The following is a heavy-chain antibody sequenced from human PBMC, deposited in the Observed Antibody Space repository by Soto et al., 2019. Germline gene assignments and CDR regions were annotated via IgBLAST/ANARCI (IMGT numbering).Heavy chain of an antibody. D-gene: IGHD2-2*01. Sequence: EVQLVESGGGVVRPGGSLRLSCAASGFTFDDYGMSWVRQAPGKGLEWVSGINWNGGSTGYADSVKGRFTISRDNAKNSLYLQMNSLRAEDTALYYCARARSSTSSARIRGAFDIWGQGTMVTVSS. CDR1: GFTFDDYG. CDR2: INWNGGST. CDR3: ARARSSTSSARIRGAFDI. V-gene: IGHV3-20*04. J-gene: IGHJ3*02.